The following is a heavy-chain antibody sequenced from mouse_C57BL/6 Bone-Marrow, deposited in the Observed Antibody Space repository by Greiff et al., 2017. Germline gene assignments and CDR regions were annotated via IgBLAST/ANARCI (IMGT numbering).Heavy chain of an antibody. D-gene: IGHD1-1*01. J-gene: IGHJ1*03. CDR2: IYPGSGST. CDR3: ARWGTTVVAPYWYFDV. V-gene: IGHV1-55*01. CDR1: GYTFTSYW. Sequence: QVQLQQPGAELVKPGASVKMSCKASGYTFTSYWITWVKQRPGQGLEWIGDIYPGSGSTNYNEKFKSKATMTVDTSPSTAYMQLSSLTSEDSAVYYCARWGTTVVAPYWYFDVWGTGTTVTVSS.